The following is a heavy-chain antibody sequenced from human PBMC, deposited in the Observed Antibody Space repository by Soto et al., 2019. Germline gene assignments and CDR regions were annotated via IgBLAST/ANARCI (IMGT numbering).Heavy chain of an antibody. D-gene: IGHD4-4*01. Sequence: PGESLKISCKGSGYSFTSYWISWVRQMPGKGLEWMGRIDPSDSYTNYSPSFQGHVTISADKSISTAYLQWSSLKASDTAMYYCARSNLYDYTQIYYYYGMDVWGQGTTVTISS. CDR3: ARSNLYDYTQIYYYYGMDV. V-gene: IGHV5-10-1*01. CDR1: GYSFTSYW. CDR2: IDPSDSYT. J-gene: IGHJ6*02.